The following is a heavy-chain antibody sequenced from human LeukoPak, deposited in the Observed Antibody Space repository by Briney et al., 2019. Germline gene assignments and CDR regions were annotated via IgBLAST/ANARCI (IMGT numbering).Heavy chain of an antibody. J-gene: IGHJ5*02. D-gene: IGHD2-2*01. CDR3: ARGASTDTGWFDP. V-gene: IGHV3-74*01. CDR2: INSDGSST. Sequence: GGSQRLSCAASGFTFSTYWMHWVRQAPGKGLVWVSRINSDGSSTTYADSVKGRFTISRDNAKNTLFLQMNSLRVEDTAVYYCARGASTDTGWFDPWGQGTLVTVSS. CDR1: GFTFSTYW.